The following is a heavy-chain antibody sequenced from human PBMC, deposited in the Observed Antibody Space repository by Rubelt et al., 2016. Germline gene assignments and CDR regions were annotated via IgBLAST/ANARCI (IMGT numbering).Heavy chain of an antibody. J-gene: IGHJ4*02. D-gene: IGHD3-10*01. CDR3: ARLGKLRGVSNLDFDY. Sequence: QLQLQESGPGLVKPSETLSLTCTVSGGSITSSSYYWGWIRQPPGKGLEWIGSIYYSGSTYYNPSLKSRVTISVATSKNQFSRRLTSVTAADTAVHYCARLGKLRGVSNLDFDYWGQGTLVTVSS. CDR1: GGSITSSSYY. CDR2: IYYSGST. V-gene: IGHV4-39*01.